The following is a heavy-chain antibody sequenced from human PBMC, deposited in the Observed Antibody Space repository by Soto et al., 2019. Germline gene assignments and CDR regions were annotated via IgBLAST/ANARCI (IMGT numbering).Heavy chain of an antibody. CDR2: INTYNGNT. V-gene: IGHV1-18*01. CDR1: GYTFTRYG. D-gene: IGHD3-16*01. CDR3: AMVDVYVTPSPQDV. J-gene: IGHJ6*02. Sequence: QVQLVQSGAEVKNPGASVKVSCKASGYTFTRYGIGWARQAPGQGLEWMGWINTYNGNTNYAQNVQRRAPLTKDTSTSTAYMELRSLRSNDTAIYYCAMVDVYVTPSPQDVWGQGTTVIVSS.